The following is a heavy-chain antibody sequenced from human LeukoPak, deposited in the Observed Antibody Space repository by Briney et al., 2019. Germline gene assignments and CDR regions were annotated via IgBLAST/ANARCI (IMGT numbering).Heavy chain of an antibody. CDR1: GYSISSGYY. Sequence: SETLSLTCTVSGYSISSGYYWGWIRQPPGKGLEWIGRIYTSGSTNYNPSLKSRVTISVDTSKNQFSLKLSSVTAADTAVYYCARVLTGDWGMVDYWGQGTLVTVSS. CDR3: ARVLTGDWGMVDY. CDR2: IYTSGST. D-gene: IGHD7-27*01. J-gene: IGHJ4*02. V-gene: IGHV4-38-2*02.